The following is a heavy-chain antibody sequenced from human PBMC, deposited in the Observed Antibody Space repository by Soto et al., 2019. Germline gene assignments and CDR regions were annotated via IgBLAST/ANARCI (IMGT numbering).Heavy chain of an antibody. CDR2: IDPTSGGT. D-gene: IGHD5-12*01. CDR3: ARGSVDVTE. J-gene: IGHJ4*02. Sequence: QPVQSGAEVKKSRASVMVSGKTSRPTFISYYIRWGRQAPGQVLEWMGWIDPTSGGTTYKQKFLGRVTMNRETSINTANMDLNSLASDATALYYCARGSVDVTEWGQGTLFTVSS. V-gene: IGHV1-2*02. CDR1: RPTFISYY.